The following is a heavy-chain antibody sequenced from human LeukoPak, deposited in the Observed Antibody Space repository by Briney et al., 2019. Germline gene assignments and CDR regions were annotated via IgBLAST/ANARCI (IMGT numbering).Heavy chain of an antibody. J-gene: IGHJ4*02. CDR3: AKVVRIAAAGKPPKDY. Sequence: PGGSLRLSCAASGFTFSSYAMSWVRQAPGKGLEWVSAISGSGGSTYYADSVKGRFTISRDNSKNTLYLQMNSLRAEDTAVYYCAKVVRIAAAGKPPKDYWGQGTLVTVSS. V-gene: IGHV3-23*01. CDR1: GFTFSSYA. D-gene: IGHD6-13*01. CDR2: ISGSGGST.